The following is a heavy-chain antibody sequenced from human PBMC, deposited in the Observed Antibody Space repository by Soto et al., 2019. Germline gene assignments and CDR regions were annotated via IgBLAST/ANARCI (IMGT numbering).Heavy chain of an antibody. CDR1: GFTFSSYS. D-gene: IGHD5-12*01. CDR3: ARKYSGYDLAYFDY. CDR2: ISSSSSYI. V-gene: IGHV3-21*01. J-gene: IGHJ4*02. Sequence: EVQLVESGGGLVKPGGSLRLSCAASGFTFSSYSMNWVRQAPGKGLEWVSSISSSSSYIYYADSVKGRFTISRDNAKNALCLQMNSLRAEDTAVYYCARKYSGYDLAYFDYWGQGTLVTVSS.